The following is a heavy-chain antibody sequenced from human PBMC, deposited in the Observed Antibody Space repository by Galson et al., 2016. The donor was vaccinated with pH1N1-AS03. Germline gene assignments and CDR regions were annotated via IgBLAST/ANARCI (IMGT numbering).Heavy chain of an antibody. CDR2: IKSKSDGGTT. V-gene: IGHV3-15*01. CDR3: STDETFYYYYGMDV. Sequence: LRLSCAAFGFTFSNAWMTWVRQAPGKGLEWVGRIKSKSDGGTTDYAAPVKARFTISRDDSKNTLYLQMNSLKTEDTAVYYCSTDETFYYYYGMDVWGRGTTVTVSS. CDR1: GFTFSNAW. J-gene: IGHJ6*02.